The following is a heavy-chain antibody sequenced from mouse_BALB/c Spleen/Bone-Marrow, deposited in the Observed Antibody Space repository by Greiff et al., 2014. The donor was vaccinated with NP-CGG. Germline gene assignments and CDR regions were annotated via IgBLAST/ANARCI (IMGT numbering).Heavy chain of an antibody. Sequence: VQLQQSGAGLVKPGASVKLSCKASGYAFTSYYLYWVKQRPGQGLEWIGEINPSNGGTNFNERFKSKASLTVDKSSSTAYMQLNSLTSEDSAVYYCTRRSLLSDYYSMDYWGQGTSVTVSS. D-gene: IGHD2-10*01. CDR1: GYAFTSYY. V-gene: IGHV1S81*02. J-gene: IGHJ4*01. CDR2: INPSNGGT. CDR3: TRRSLLSDYYSMDY.